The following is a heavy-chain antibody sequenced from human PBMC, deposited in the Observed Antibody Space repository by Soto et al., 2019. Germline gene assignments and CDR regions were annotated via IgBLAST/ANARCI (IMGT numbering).Heavy chain of an antibody. J-gene: IGHJ3*02. CDR3: ARQWGTDAFDI. CDR2: IYYSGST. Sequence: PSETLSLTCTVSGGSISSYYWSRIRQPPGKGLEWIGYIYYSGSTNYNPSLKSRVTISVDTSKNQFSLKLSSVTAADTAVYYCARQWGTDAFDIWGQGTMVTVSS. V-gene: IGHV4-59*01. CDR1: GGSISSYY. D-gene: IGHD2-8*01.